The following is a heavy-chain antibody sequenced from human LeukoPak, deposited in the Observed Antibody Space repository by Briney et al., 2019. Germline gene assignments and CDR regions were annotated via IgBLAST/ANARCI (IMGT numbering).Heavy chain of an antibody. CDR3: AKDLDPSSSWYSPYYYYGMDV. CDR2: ISGSGGST. J-gene: IGHJ6*02. Sequence: PGGSLRLSCAASGFTFSSYSMNWVRQAPGKGLEWVSAISGSGGSTYYADSVKGRFTISRDNSKNTLYLQMNSLRAEDTAVYYCAKDLDPSSSWYSPYYYYGMDVWGQGTTVTVSS. V-gene: IGHV3-23*01. CDR1: GFTFSSYS. D-gene: IGHD6-13*01.